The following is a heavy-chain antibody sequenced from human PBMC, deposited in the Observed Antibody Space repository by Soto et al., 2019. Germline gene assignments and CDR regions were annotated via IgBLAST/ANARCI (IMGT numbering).Heavy chain of an antibody. Sequence: GSLRLSCAASGFTFSSYEMNWVRQAPGKGLEWVSYISSSGSTTYYADSVKGRFTISRDNAKNSLYLQMNSLRAEDTAVYYCASEDGYHNWFDPWGQGTLVTVSS. CDR3: ASEDGYHNWFDP. V-gene: IGHV3-48*03. D-gene: IGHD5-12*01. CDR1: GFTFSSYE. J-gene: IGHJ5*02. CDR2: ISSSGSTT.